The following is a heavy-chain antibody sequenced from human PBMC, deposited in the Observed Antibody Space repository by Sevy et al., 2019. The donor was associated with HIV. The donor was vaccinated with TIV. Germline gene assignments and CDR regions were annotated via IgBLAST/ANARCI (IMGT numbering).Heavy chain of an antibody. V-gene: IGHV3-33*08. Sequence: GGSLRLSCAASGFTFSSYVMHWVRQAPGKGLEWVALIWYDGTIKYYADSLNGRFTISRDNSKDTLFLQMNSLTPEDTAVYYCARGGGYCGGDCYSIDYWGQGALVTVSS. J-gene: IGHJ4*02. CDR3: ARGGGYCGGDCYSIDY. D-gene: IGHD2-21*02. CDR1: GFTFSSYV. CDR2: IWYDGTIK.